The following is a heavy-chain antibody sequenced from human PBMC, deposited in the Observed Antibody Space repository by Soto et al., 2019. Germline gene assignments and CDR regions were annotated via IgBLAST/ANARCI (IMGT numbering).Heavy chain of an antibody. CDR2: ISSSSSTI. CDR1: GFTFSSYS. Sequence: PGGSLRLSCAASGFTFSSYSMNWVRQAPGKGLEWVSYISSSSSTIYYADSVKGRFTISRDNAKNSLYLQMNSLRAEDTAVYYCARDRFVLQTIAHMDVWGKGTTVTVSS. CDR3: ARDRFVLQTIAHMDV. V-gene: IGHV3-48*01. D-gene: IGHD3-9*01. J-gene: IGHJ6*03.